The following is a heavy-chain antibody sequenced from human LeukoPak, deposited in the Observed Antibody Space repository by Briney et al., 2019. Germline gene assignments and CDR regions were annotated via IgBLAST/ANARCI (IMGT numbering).Heavy chain of an antibody. CDR2: ISGSGGST. V-gene: IGHV3-23*01. D-gene: IGHD5-12*01. Sequence: GGSLRLSCAASGFTFSSYAMSWVRQAPGKGLEWVSAISGSGGSTYYADSVKGRFTIFRDNSKNTLYLQKHSLRAEDTAVDYYATIDSGYDYGGQGPLVTVSS. CDR3: ATIDSGYDY. J-gene: IGHJ4*02. CDR1: GFTFSSYA.